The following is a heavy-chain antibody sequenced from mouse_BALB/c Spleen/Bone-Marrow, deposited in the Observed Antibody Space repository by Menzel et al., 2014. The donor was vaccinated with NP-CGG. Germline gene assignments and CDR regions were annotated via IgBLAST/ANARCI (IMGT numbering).Heavy chain of an antibody. CDR2: ISDGGSYT. Sequence: DVHLVESGGGLVKPGGSLKLSCAASGFTFSDYYMYWVRQTPEKRLEWVATISDGGSYTYYPDSVKGRSTVSRDNAKNNLYLQMSSLKSEDTAMYYCARVVTTATLYWYFDVWGAGTTVTVSS. CDR1: GFTFSDYY. D-gene: IGHD1-2*01. V-gene: IGHV5-4*02. J-gene: IGHJ1*01. CDR3: ARVVTTATLYWYFDV.